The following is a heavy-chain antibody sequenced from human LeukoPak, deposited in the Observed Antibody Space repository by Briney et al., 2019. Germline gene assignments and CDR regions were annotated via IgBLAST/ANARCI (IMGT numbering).Heavy chain of an antibody. D-gene: IGHD5-18*01. CDR3: AREYSYCYFFNY. Sequence: SETLSLTCTVSGGSISFYYWSWIRQSAGRGLDWIGYIYDSGSANYNPSLKKGVTISIDTSKNQFSLRLSSVSAADTALYNCAREYSYCYFFNYWGQGTLVTVSS. J-gene: IGHJ4*02. CDR1: GGSISFYY. V-gene: IGHV4-59*01. CDR2: IYDSGSA.